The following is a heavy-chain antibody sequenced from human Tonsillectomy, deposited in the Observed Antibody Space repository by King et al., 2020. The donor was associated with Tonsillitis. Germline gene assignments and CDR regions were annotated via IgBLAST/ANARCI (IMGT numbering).Heavy chain of an antibody. V-gene: IGHV1-46*01. D-gene: IGHD6-19*01. CDR3: ARDGSGWSQDY. CDR1: GYTFTSYH. Sequence: VQLVESGAEGKKPGASVKVSCKASGYTFTSYHMHWVRQAPGQGLEWMGFINPSGGSTTYGQRFQGRVTMTRDTSTSTVNTELSSLRYEDTAVYYCARDGSGWSQDYWGQGTLVTVSS. CDR2: INPSGGST. J-gene: IGHJ4*02.